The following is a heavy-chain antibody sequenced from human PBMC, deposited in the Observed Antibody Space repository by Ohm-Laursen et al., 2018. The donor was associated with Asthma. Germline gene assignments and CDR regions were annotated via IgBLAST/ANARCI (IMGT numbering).Heavy chain of an antibody. D-gene: IGHD3-9*01. Sequence: ASVKVSCKASGYTFTSYDINWVRQATGQGLEWMGWMNPNSGNTGYAQKFQGRVTMTRNTSISTAYMELSSLRSEDTAVYYCAFTYYDILTGTSGGYYYYGMDVWGQGTTVTVSS. CDR1: GYTFTSYD. CDR3: AFTYYDILTGTSGGYYYYGMDV. J-gene: IGHJ6*02. V-gene: IGHV1-8*01. CDR2: MNPNSGNT.